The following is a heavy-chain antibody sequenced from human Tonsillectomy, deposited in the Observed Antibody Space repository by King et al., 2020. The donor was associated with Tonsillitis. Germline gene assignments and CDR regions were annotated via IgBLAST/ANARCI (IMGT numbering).Heavy chain of an antibody. J-gene: IGHJ4*02. Sequence: VQLVQSGAEVKKPGSSVKVSCKASGDTFSTYGINWVRQAPGQGLEWMGRIVPIFGTSNYAQKFQGRVTITADESTSTAYMELSSLRSEETAVYYCARRLGVVAPFDSWGQGTLVTVSS. V-gene: IGHV1-69*18. CDR3: ARRLGVVAPFDS. CDR2: IVPIFGTS. D-gene: IGHD3-3*01. CDR1: GDTFSTYG.